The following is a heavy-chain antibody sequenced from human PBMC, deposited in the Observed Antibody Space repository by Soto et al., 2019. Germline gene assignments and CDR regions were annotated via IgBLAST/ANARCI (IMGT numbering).Heavy chain of an antibody. J-gene: IGHJ5*02. D-gene: IGHD6-19*01. CDR3: ARGPTYSSGWYRVWFDP. CDR2: IYYSGST. CDR1: GGSISSGGYY. V-gene: IGHV4-31*03. Sequence: SETLSLTCTVSGGSISSGGYYWSWIRQHPGKGLEWIGYIYYSGSTYYNPSLKSRVTISVDTSKNQFSLKLSSVTAADTAVYYCARGPTYSSGWYRVWFDPWGQGTLVTVSS.